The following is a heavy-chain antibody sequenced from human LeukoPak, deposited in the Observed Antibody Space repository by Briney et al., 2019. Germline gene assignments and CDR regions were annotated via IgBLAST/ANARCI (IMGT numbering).Heavy chain of an antibody. J-gene: IGHJ4*02. CDR3: AKGHGMGPRALTLGY. V-gene: IGHV3-43*02. CDR1: GXTFDDYA. CDR2: SSGDGGST. D-gene: IGHD3-9*01. Sequence: PGGSLRLSCAASGXTFDDYAMHWVRQAPGKGLEWVSLSSGDGGSTYYADSVKGRFTISRDNSKNSLYVQMNSLSTEDTALYYCAKGHGMGPRALTLGYWGQGTLVTVSS.